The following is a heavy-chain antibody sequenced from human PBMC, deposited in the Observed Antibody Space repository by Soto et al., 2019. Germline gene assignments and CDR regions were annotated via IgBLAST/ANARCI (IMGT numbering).Heavy chain of an antibody. D-gene: IGHD2-15*01. Sequence: VKVSCKTSGYTFTNLYMHWVRQAPGQGLEWMGWINPNSGDTNYAQKFQGWVTMTRDTSISTAYLEVSRLRSDDTAVYYCARVGGGHCSGGSCYYFNYWGQGTLVTVS. CDR2: INPNSGDT. CDR3: ARVGGGHCSGGSCYYFNY. J-gene: IGHJ4*01. CDR1: GYTFTNLY. V-gene: IGHV1-2*04.